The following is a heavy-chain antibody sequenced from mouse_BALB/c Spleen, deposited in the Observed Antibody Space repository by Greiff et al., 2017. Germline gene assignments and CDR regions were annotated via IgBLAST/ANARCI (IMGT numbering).Heavy chain of an antibody. J-gene: IGHJ2*01. CDR2: IDPENGDT. V-gene: IGHV14-4*02. CDR1: GFNIKDYY. CDR3: NEGRYDGRGYYFDY. Sequence: EVQLQQSGAELVRSGASVKLSCTASGFNIKDYYMHWVKQRPEQGLEWIGWIDPENGDTEYAPKFQGKATMTADTSSNTAYLQLSSLTSEDTAVYDCNEGRYDGRGYYFDYWGQGTTLTVSS. D-gene: IGHD2-14*01.